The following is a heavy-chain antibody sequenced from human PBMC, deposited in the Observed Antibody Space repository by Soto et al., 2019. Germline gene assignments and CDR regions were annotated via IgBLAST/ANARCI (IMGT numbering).Heavy chain of an antibody. Sequence: GGSLRLSCAASGFTFSSYAMSWVRQAPGKGLEWVSAISGSGGSTYYADSVKGRFTISRDNSKNTLYLQMNSLRAEDTAVYYCAKDLPWSYCGGDCKTFDYWGQGTLVTVSS. CDR2: ISGSGGST. CDR3: AKDLPWSYCGGDCKTFDY. CDR1: GFTFSSYA. J-gene: IGHJ4*02. V-gene: IGHV3-23*01. D-gene: IGHD2-21*02.